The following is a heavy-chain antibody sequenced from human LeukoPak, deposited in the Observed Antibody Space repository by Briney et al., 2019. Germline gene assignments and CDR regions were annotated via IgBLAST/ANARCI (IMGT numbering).Heavy chain of an antibody. J-gene: IGHJ6*02. Sequence: PGGSLRLSCAASGFTFTNYWMHWARQAPGEGLVWLSRVNGDGTYTNYADPVKGRFTISRDNAENTLYLQMNSLRAEDTAVYYCTRRPYGGDGLDVWGPGTTVTVSS. CDR3: TRRPYGGDGLDV. D-gene: IGHD3-10*01. V-gene: IGHV3-74*01. CDR1: GFTFTNYW. CDR2: VNGDGTYT.